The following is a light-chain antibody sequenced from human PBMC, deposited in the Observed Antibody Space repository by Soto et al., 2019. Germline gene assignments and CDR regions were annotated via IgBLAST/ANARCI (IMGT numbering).Light chain of an antibody. J-gene: IGLJ1*01. Sequence: QSALTHPASVSGSPGQSSTISCTGTSSDVGFSNYVFWFQQHPGKAPKLMISDVSNRPSGVSNRFSGSRSGNTASLTISWLQAEDEADYYCSSFTSSNTDVFGTGNKVTVL. CDR3: SSFTSSNTDV. CDR2: DVS. CDR1: SSDVGFSNY. V-gene: IGLV2-14*01.